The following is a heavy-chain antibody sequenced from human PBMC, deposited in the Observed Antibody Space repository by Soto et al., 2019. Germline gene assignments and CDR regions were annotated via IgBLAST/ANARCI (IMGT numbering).Heavy chain of an antibody. Sequence: PSETLSLTCTVSGVSISSYYWGWIRQPPGKGLEWIGSIYYSGSTYYNPSLKSRVTISVDTSKNQFSLKLSSVTAADTAVYYCARLNCGGDCYYASGVPRFYYYGMDVWGQGTTVTVSS. CDR2: IYYSGST. CDR1: GVSISSYY. CDR3: ARLNCGGDCYYASGVPRFYYYGMDV. V-gene: IGHV4-39*01. J-gene: IGHJ6*02. D-gene: IGHD2-21*02.